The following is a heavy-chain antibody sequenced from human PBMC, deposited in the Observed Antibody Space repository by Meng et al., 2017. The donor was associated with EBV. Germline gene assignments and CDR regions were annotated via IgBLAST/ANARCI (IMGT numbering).Heavy chain of an antibody. CDR2: IIPIFGTA. J-gene: IGHJ4*02. D-gene: IGHD6-13*01. V-gene: IGHV1-69*06. CDR1: GGTFSSYA. Sequence: QVQLGQSGAEVKKPGSSVKVSCKASGGTFSSYAISGVRQAPGQGLEWMGGIIPIFGTANYAQKFQGRVTITADKSTSTAYMELSSLRSEDTAVYYCARAEIAAAGRLDYWGQGTLVTVSS. CDR3: ARAEIAAAGRLDY.